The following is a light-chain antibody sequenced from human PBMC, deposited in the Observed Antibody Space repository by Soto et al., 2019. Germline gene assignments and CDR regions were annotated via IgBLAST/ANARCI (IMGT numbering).Light chain of an antibody. V-gene: IGKV3-15*01. Sequence: EILMTQSPATLSVSPGERATLSCRASQSVSSKLAWYQQKPGQSPRLLIHGASTRATGIPARFGGSGSGTEFTLTISSLQSEDFAVYYCQQYNNWPLTFGGGTKVEI. CDR1: QSVSSK. CDR2: GAS. J-gene: IGKJ4*01. CDR3: QQYNNWPLT.